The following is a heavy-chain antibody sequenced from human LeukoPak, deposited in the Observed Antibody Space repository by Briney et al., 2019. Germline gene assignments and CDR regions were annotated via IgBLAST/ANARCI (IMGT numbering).Heavy chain of an antibody. D-gene: IGHD1-26*01. V-gene: IGHV4-59*08. J-gene: IGHJ4*02. Sequence: SETLSLTCTVSGGSISSYYWSWIRQPPGKGLEWIGFIYYIGTTNYNPNLRSRVTISVDTSKNQFSLKLSSVTAADSAIYYCARRSALVGAPFDYWGQGTTVTVSS. CDR3: ARRSALVGAPFDY. CDR2: IYYIGTT. CDR1: GGSISSYY.